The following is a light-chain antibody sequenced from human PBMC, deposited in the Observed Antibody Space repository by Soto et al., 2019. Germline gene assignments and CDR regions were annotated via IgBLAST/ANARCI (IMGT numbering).Light chain of an antibody. Sequence: DIQMTQSPSTLSASVGDRVTITCRASQSISSWLAWYQQKPGKAPKLLIYDATSLESGVPSRFSGSGSGTEFTLTISSLQPDDFATYYCKQYNSYSLPVGPGTKVDIK. V-gene: IGKV1-5*01. J-gene: IGKJ3*01. CDR1: QSISSW. CDR3: KQYNSYSLP. CDR2: DAT.